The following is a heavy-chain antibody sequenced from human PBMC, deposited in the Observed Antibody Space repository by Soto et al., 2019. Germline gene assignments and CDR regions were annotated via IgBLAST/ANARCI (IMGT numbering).Heavy chain of an antibody. Sequence: WEACGYRIASYSLCWVRHDTGQGLEWMGWMNPNSGNTGYAQKFQGRVTMTADTSTSTAYMELRSLRSDDTSVYYCARGPEQLVPDFAYWGQRTPVIVSS. D-gene: IGHD6-13*01. CDR1: GYRIASYS. J-gene: IGHJ4*02. V-gene: IGHV1-8*01. CDR3: ARGPEQLVPDFAY. CDR2: MNPNSGNT.